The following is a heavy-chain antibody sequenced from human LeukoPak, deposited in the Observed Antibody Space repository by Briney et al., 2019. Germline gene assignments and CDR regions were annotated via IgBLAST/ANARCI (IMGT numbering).Heavy chain of an antibody. Sequence: PGGSLRLSCAASGFTFSSYALSWVRQAPGKGLERVSAISGSGGSTYYADSVKGRFTISRDNSKNTLYLQMNSLRAEVTAVYYCAKDDCSSTSCPSDYWGQGTLVTVSS. J-gene: IGHJ4*02. CDR2: ISGSGGST. D-gene: IGHD2-2*01. CDR3: AKDDCSSTSCPSDY. V-gene: IGHV3-23*01. CDR1: GFTFSSYA.